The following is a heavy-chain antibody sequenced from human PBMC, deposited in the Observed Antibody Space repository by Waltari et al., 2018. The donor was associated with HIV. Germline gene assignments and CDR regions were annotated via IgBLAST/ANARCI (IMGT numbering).Heavy chain of an antibody. CDR3: ARRHATEGVLDL. D-gene: IGHD3-10*01. CDR2: LNGDGTTN. V-gene: IGHV3-74*01. Sequence: EVQLLESGGGLVQPGGYLRLSCAASGFTFSNFWMHWVRQVPGKGPVWISRLNGDGTTNLYADSVKGRFTISRDNTRDALYLQMNSLRAEDTAVYYCARRHATEGVLDLWGRGTLVTVSS. CDR1: GFTFSNFW. J-gene: IGHJ2*01.